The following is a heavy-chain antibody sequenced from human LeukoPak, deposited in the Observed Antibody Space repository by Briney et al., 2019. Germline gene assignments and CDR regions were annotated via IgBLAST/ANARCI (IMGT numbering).Heavy chain of an antibody. J-gene: IGHJ5*02. CDR2: INPNSGGT. D-gene: IGHD3-22*01. V-gene: IGHV1-2*04. Sequence: ASVKVSCKASGYTFTGYYMHWVRQAPGQGLEWMGWINPNSGGTNYAQKFQGWVTMTRDTSISTAYMELSRLRSDDTAVYYCAREDYYDSSGYSGNWFDPWGQGTLVTVSS. CDR3: AREDYYDSSGYSGNWFDP. CDR1: GYTFTGYY.